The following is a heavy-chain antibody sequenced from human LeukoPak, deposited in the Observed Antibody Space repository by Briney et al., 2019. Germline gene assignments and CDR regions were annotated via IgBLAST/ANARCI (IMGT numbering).Heavy chain of an antibody. Sequence: GASVKVSCNASGYSFTSYYMHWVRQAPGQGLDWMGIINPSGGSTYYAQKFQGRVTMTRDTSTSIVYLEVSSLRSEDTAVYYCAKGGSSSGWRLYYFDYWGQGTLVTVSS. D-gene: IGHD6-19*01. CDR3: AKGGSSSGWRLYYFDY. CDR2: INPSGGST. CDR1: GYSFTSYY. J-gene: IGHJ4*02. V-gene: IGHV1-46*01.